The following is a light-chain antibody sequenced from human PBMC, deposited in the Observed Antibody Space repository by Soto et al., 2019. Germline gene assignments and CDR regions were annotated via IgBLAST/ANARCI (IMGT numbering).Light chain of an antibody. CDR1: SGSIASNY. V-gene: IGLV6-57*04. CDR2: EDN. CDR3: QSYDSDNWV. Sequence: NFMLTQPHSVSESPGKTVTISCTRSSGSIASNYVQWYQQRPGSAPTTLIYEDNQRPSGVPDRFSGSIDSSSNSASLTISGLQTEDEADYYCQSYDSDNWVFGGGTKLTVL. J-gene: IGLJ3*02.